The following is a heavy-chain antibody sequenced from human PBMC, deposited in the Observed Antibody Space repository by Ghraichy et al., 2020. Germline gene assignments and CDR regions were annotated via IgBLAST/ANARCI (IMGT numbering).Heavy chain of an antibody. D-gene: IGHD4-11*01. CDR3: ARDPHYRSFFYMDV. V-gene: IGHV3-74*01. J-gene: IGHJ6*03. Sequence: GESLNISCGASGFTFSNYWMHWVRQAPGKGLVWLSSINSDGSSRNYADPVQGRVTISRDNAKNTMFLQMNSLSVDDTAVYYCARDPHYRSFFYMDVWGKGTTVTVSS. CDR1: GFTFSNYW. CDR2: INSDGSSR.